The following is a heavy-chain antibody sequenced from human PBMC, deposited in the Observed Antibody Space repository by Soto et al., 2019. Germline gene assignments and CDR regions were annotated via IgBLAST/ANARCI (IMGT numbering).Heavy chain of an antibody. CDR2: ISSSSSYI. CDR1: GFTFSSYS. Sequence: VQLVESGGGLVKPGGSLRLSCAASGFTFSSYSMNWDRQAPGKGLEWVSSISSSSSYIYYADSVKGRFTISRDNAKNSLYLQMNSLRAEDTAVYYCARDLEPNYGDPLGYWGQGTLVTVSS. CDR3: ARDLEPNYGDPLGY. V-gene: IGHV3-21*01. D-gene: IGHD4-17*01. J-gene: IGHJ4*02.